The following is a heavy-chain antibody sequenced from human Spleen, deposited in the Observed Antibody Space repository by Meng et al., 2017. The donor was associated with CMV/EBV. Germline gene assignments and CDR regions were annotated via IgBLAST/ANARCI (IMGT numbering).Heavy chain of an antibody. CDR3: ARGPRERGGTSPNMY. Sequence: ASVKVSCKASGYFFSDHFMHWVRQAPGQGLEWMGWISAYNGNTNYAQKLQGRVTMTTDTSTSTAYMELRSLRSDDTAVYYCARGPRERGGTSPNMYWGQGTLVTVSS. CDR1: GYFFSDHF. CDR2: ISAYNGNT. D-gene: IGHD2-2*01. V-gene: IGHV1-18*04. J-gene: IGHJ4*02.